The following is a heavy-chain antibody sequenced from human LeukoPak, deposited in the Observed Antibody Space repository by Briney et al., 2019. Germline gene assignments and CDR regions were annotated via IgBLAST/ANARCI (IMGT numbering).Heavy chain of an antibody. Sequence: GGSLRLSCAASGFTFSSYSMNWVRQAPGKGLEWVSYISSSSGTIYYADSVKGRFTISRDNAKNSLYLQMNSLRDEDTAVYYCARDGGDGYNYPYYFDYWGQGTLVTVSS. CDR1: GFTFSSYS. V-gene: IGHV3-48*02. J-gene: IGHJ4*02. D-gene: IGHD5-24*01. CDR3: ARDGGDGYNYPYYFDY. CDR2: ISSSSGTI.